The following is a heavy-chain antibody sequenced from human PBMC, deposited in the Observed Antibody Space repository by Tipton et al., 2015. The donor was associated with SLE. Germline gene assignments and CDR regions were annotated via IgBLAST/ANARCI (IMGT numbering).Heavy chain of an antibody. V-gene: IGHV4-34*01. CDR1: GGSFSGYY. J-gene: IGHJ4*02. CDR3: ARGRGSSSSGHY. CDR2: VNHSGST. Sequence: LRLSCAVYGGSFSGYYWSWIRQPPGKGLEWIGEVNHSGSTNYNPSLKSRVTISVDTSKNQFSLKLSSVTAADTAVYYCARGRGSSSSGHYWGQGTLVTVSS. D-gene: IGHD6-6*01.